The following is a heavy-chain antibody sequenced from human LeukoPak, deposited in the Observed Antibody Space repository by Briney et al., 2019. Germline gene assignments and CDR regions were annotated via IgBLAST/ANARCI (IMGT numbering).Heavy chain of an antibody. D-gene: IGHD2-15*01. J-gene: IGHJ5*02. V-gene: IGHV4-34*01. CDR2: INHSGST. CDR1: GGSFSGYY. Sequence: SETLSLTCAVYGGSFSGYYWSWIRQPPGKGLEWIGEINHSGSTNYNPSLKSRVTISVDTSKNQFSLKLSSVTAADTAVYYCASPSGGPATGWFDPWGQGTLVTVSS. CDR3: ASPSGGPATGWFDP.